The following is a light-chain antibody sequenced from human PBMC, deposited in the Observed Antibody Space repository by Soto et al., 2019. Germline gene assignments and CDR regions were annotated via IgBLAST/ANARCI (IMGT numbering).Light chain of an antibody. CDR1: QGISSR. CDR3: QQSNSSPLT. CDR2: AAS. V-gene: IGKV1-12*01. Sequence: DIQMTQSPSSVSASVGDRVTITCRASQGISSRLAWYQQKPGKAPNLLIYAASSFQSGVPSRCGASRSETDFTLTTGSLQPEEFATDYGQQSNSSPLTVGGGTKVESK. J-gene: IGKJ4*01.